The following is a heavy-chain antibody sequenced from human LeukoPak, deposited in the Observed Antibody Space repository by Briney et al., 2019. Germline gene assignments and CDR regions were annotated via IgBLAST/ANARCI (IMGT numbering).Heavy chain of an antibody. CDR2: IYHSGST. D-gene: IGHD4-17*01. J-gene: IGHJ3*02. CDR3: ARDFLDGDYGGAFDI. V-gene: IGHV4-38-2*02. CDR1: GYSISSGYY. Sequence: SETLSLTCTVSGYSISSGYYWGWIRQPPGKGLEWIGSIYHSGSTYYNPSPKSRVTISVDTSKNQFSLKLSSVTAADTAVYYCARDFLDGDYGGAFDIWGRGTMVTVSS.